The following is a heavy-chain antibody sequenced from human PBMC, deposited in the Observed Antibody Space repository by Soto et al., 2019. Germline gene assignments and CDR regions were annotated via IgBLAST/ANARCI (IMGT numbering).Heavy chain of an antibody. J-gene: IGHJ4*02. CDR3: ARVPLRVGYSSGWYYFDY. D-gene: IGHD6-19*01. V-gene: IGHV3-48*03. CDR1: GFTFSSYE. CDR2: ISSSGSTI. Sequence: GGSLRLSCAASGFTFSSYEMTWVRQAPGKGLEWVSYISSSGSTIYYADSVKGRFTISRDNAKNSLYLQMNSLRAEDTAVYYCARVPLRVGYSSGWYYFDYWGQGTLVTVSS.